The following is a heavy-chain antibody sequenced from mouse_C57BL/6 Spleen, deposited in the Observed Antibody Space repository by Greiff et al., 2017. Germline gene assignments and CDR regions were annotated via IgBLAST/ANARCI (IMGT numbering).Heavy chain of an antibody. CDR2: IYPGSGST. J-gene: IGHJ2*01. V-gene: IGHV1-55*01. CDR1: GYTFTSYW. Sequence: QVQLQQPGAELVKPGASVKMSCKASGYTFTSYWITWVKQRPGQGLEWIGDIYPGSGSTNYNGKFKGKATLTADKSSSTAYMQLSSLTSEDSAVYFCARETTVVAPFDYWGQGTTLTVSS. D-gene: IGHD1-1*01. CDR3: ARETTVVAPFDY.